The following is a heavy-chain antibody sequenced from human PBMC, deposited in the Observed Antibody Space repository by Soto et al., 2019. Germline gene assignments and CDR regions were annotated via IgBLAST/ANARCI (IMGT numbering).Heavy chain of an antibody. CDR3: ARWTDSSGYYYYYYGMDV. D-gene: IGHD3-22*01. CDR2: IYYSGST. CDR1: GGSISSSSYY. J-gene: IGHJ6*02. Sequence: SETLSLTCTVSGGSISSSSYYWGWIRQPPGKGLEWIGSIYYSGSTYYNPSLKSRVTISVDTSKNQFSLKLSSVTAADTAVYYCARWTDSSGYYYYYYGMDVWGQGTTVTVSS. V-gene: IGHV4-39*01.